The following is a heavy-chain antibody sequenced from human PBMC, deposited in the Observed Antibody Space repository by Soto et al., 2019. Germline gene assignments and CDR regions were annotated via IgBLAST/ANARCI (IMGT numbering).Heavy chain of an antibody. J-gene: IGHJ4*02. Sequence: SETLSLTCAVSGYSISSGYYWGWIRQPPGKGLEWIGSIYHSGSTYYNPSLKSRVTISVDTSKIQFSLKLSSVTAADTAVYYCARDRTGYFDYWGQGTLVTVSS. CDR1: GYSISSGYY. D-gene: IGHD4-17*01. CDR2: IYHSGST. CDR3: ARDRTGYFDY. V-gene: IGHV4-38-2*02.